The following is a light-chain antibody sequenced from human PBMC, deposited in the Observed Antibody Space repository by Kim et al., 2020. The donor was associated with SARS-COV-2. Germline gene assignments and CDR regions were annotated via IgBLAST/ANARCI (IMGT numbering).Light chain of an antibody. CDR2: KAS. J-gene: IGKJ1*01. V-gene: IGKV1-5*03. Sequence: YVGDRVTITCRASQSIGTWLAWFQQKPGKAPKLLIYKASTLESGVPSTFSGRGSGTEFTLTISSLQPDDFATYYCQQYGYNSPWTFGQGTKVDIK. CDR1: QSIGTW. CDR3: QQYGYNSPWT.